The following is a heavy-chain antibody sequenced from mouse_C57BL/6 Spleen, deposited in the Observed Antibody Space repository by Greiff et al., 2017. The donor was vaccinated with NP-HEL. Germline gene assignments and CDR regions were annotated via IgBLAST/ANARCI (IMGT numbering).Heavy chain of an antibody. CDR2: IDPETGGT. Sequence: QVQLQQSGAELVRPGASVTLSCKASGYTFTDYEMHWVKQTPVHGLEWIGAIDPETGGTAYNQKFKGKAILTADKSSSTAYMQLRSLTSEDSAVYYCTGWRFTTVGAFDYWGQGTTLTVSS. CDR3: TGWRFTTVGAFDY. CDR1: GYTFTDYE. D-gene: IGHD1-1*01. J-gene: IGHJ2*01. V-gene: IGHV1-15*01.